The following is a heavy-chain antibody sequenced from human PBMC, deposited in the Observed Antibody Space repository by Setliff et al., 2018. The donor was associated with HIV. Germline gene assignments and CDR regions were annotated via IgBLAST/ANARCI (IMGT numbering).Heavy chain of an antibody. CDR3: ARSRGGTTRGYMDV. CDR1: GGSVSSSTYS. Sequence: PSETLSLTCNVSGGSVSSSTYSWVWIRQSPVKGLEWIGSFYHGESTSYSPSLESRVTISVDTSKKQFSLKLSSVTAADMAVCFRARSRGGTTRGYMDVWGKGTTVTVSS. CDR2: FYHGEST. D-gene: IGHD4-17*01. V-gene: IGHV4-39*07. J-gene: IGHJ6*03.